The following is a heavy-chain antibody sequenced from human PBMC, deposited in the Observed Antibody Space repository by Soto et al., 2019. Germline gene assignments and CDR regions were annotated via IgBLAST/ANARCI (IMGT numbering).Heavy chain of an antibody. Sequence: GXSXKVSCKASGVTXNRQDMRWVRQAPGQGLEWMGGIIPMFGTPHYAEKFQDRVTITVDESTGTAYLELSSLTAEDTAVYYCATSEGRDGYSFDYWGPGTLVTVSS. CDR1: GVTXNRQD. CDR2: IIPMFGTP. D-gene: IGHD5-18*01. J-gene: IGHJ4*02. V-gene: IGHV1-69*13. CDR3: ATSEGRDGYSFDY.